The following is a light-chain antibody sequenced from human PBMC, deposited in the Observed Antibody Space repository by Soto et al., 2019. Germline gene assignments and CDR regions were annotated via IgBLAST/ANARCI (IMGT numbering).Light chain of an antibody. CDR1: QSISGW. CDR3: QQYNSYPWA. V-gene: IGKV1-5*03. CDR2: KAS. Sequence: DIQMTQSPSTLSASVGDRVTITCRASQSISGWLAWYQQKPGKAPKLLIYKASNLESGVPSRFSGIGSGTKFTLTIISLQPDDFATYYCQQYNSYPWAFGQGTKVEIK. J-gene: IGKJ1*01.